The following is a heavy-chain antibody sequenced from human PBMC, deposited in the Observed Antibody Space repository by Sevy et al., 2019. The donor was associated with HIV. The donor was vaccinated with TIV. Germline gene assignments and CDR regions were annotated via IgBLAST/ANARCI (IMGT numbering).Heavy chain of an antibody. CDR3: AFIAVWAGGTRGDVDY. CDR1: GFTFSSYA. J-gene: IGHJ4*02. D-gene: IGHD6-19*01. Sequence: GGSLRLSCAASGFTFSSYAMSWVRQAPGKGLEWVSAMSGSGGSKNYVDSVKGRFTIARDKSKNTLYLQMNSLRAEDTGVYDWAFIAVWAGGTRGDVDYWGQGTLVTVSS. V-gene: IGHV3-23*01. CDR2: MSGSGGSK.